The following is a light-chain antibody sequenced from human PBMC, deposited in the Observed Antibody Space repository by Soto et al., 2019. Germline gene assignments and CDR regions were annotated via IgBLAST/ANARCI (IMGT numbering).Light chain of an antibody. CDR2: YVS. J-gene: IGKJ2*01. CDR3: MQSTHWPPYT. V-gene: IGKV2-30*01. CDR1: QSLAYIDGNTY. Sequence: EVVLTQSPLSLPVTLGQPASISCRSSQSLAYIDGNTYLTWFHQRPGQSPRRLIYYVSNRDSGGPDRFIGSGSGTDFTLKISRVEAEDVGIYYCMQSTHWPPYTFGQGTKLEIK.